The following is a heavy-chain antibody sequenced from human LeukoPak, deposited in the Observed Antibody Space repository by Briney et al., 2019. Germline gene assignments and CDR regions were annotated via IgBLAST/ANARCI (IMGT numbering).Heavy chain of an antibody. CDR3: ARDDYGGNSRFGY. CDR1: GGSISSGSYY. D-gene: IGHD4-23*01. Sequence: SETLSLTCTVSGGSISSGSYYWSWIRQPAGKGLEWIGRIYTSGSTNYNPSLKSRVTISVDTSKNQFSLKLSSVTAADTAVYYCARDDYGGNSRFGYWGQGTLVTVSS. V-gene: IGHV4-61*02. J-gene: IGHJ4*02. CDR2: IYTSGST.